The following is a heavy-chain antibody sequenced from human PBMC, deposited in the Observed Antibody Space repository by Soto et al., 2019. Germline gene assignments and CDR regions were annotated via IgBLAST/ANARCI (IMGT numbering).Heavy chain of an antibody. J-gene: IGHJ4*02. CDR2: IKQDGSEK. V-gene: IGHV3-7*01. Sequence: GGSPRLSCAASGFTFSSYWMSWVRQAPGKGLEWVANIKQDGSEKYYVDSVKGRFTISRDNAKNSLYLQMNSLRAEDTAVYYCARILKKYYFDYWGQGTLVTVSS. CDR3: ARILKKYYFDY. CDR1: GFTFSSYW.